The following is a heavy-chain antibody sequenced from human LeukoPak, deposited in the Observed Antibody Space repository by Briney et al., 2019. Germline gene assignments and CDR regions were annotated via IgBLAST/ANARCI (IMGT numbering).Heavy chain of an antibody. CDR3: ARTHGAYYYYMDV. Sequence: GASVKVSCKASGYTFTDYYMHWVRQAPGQGLEWMGWINPNSGGTNYAQKFQGRVTMTRDTSISTAYMELSRLRSDDTAVYYCARTHGAYYYYMDVWGKGTTVTVSS. J-gene: IGHJ6*03. CDR1: GYTFTDYY. CDR2: INPNSGGT. V-gene: IGHV1-2*02. D-gene: IGHD3-16*01.